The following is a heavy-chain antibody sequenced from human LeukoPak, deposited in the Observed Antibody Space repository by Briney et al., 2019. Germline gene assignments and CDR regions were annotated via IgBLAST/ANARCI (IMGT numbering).Heavy chain of an antibody. D-gene: IGHD3-22*01. Sequence: SVKVSCKASGGTFSSYTISWVRQAPGQGLEWMGRIIPILGIANYAQKFQGRVTITADKTTSTAYMELSSLRSEDTAVYYCARGEYYYDSSGYSYGFDYWGRGTLVTVSS. CDR3: ARGEYYYDSSGYSYGFDY. V-gene: IGHV1-69*02. CDR1: GGTFSSYT. J-gene: IGHJ4*02. CDR2: IIPILGIA.